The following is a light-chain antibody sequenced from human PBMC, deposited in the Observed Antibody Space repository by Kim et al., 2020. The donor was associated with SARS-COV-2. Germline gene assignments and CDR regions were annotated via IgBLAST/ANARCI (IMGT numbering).Light chain of an antibody. J-gene: IGLJ2*01. Sequence: ALGQTLRITCQGDSLRNYYASWYQQKPGQAPVLVIYGKNNRPSGIPDRFSGSSSGDTVSLTITGAQAEDEGDYYCYSRDSSGDHLVFGGGTKVTVL. CDR3: YSRDSSGDHLV. CDR1: SLRNYY. CDR2: GKN. V-gene: IGLV3-19*01.